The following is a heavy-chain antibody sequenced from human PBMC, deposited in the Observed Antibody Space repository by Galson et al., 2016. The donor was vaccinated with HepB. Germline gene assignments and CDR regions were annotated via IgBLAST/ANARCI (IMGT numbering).Heavy chain of an antibody. CDR3: ATVGYTTGWYLDY. CDR1: GHGFSNHW. V-gene: IGHV5-51*01. D-gene: IGHD6-19*01. J-gene: IGHJ4*01. Sequence: QSGAEVKKPGESLKISCKGSGHGFSNHWIAWVRQMPGQGLEWMGIVYPDDSDLRYSPSFQGQVTISADKSINTAYLQWNSLKASDTAMYYCATVGYTTGWYLDYWGQGTLVTVSS. CDR2: VYPDDSDL.